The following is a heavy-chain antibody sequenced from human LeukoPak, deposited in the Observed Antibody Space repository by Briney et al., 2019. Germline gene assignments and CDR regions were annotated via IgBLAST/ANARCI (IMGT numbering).Heavy chain of an antibody. CDR1: GGTFSSYA. J-gene: IGHJ4*02. CDR2: IIPILGIA. V-gene: IGHV1-69*04. CDR3: ASNFIVVGYFDY. D-gene: IGHD3-22*01. Sequence: ASVKVSCKASGGTFSSYAISWVRQAPGQGLEWMGRIIPILGIANYAQKFQGRVTITADKSTSTAYMELSSLRSEDTAVYYCASNFIVVGYFDYWGQGTLVTVSS.